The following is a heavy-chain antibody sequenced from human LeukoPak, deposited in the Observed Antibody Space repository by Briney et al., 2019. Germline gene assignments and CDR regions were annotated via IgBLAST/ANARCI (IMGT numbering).Heavy chain of an antibody. J-gene: IGHJ6*03. Sequence: SVKVSCKASGGTFSSYAVSWVRQAPGQGLEWMGGIIPIFGTANYAQKFQGRVTITADESTSTAYMELSSLRSEDTAVYYCARGRPSYCSSTSCQGDYYYYMDVWGKGTTVTVSS. V-gene: IGHV1-69*13. CDR2: IIPIFGTA. D-gene: IGHD2-2*01. CDR3: ARGRPSYCSSTSCQGDYYYYMDV. CDR1: GGTFSSYA.